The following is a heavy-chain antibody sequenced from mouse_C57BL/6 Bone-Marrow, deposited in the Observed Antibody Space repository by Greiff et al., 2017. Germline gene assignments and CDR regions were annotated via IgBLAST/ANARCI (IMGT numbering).Heavy chain of an antibody. Sequence: QVQLQQSGAELVRPGTSVTMSCKASGYTFTNYWIGWAKQRPGHGLEWIGDIYPGGGYTNYNEKFKGKATLTADKSSSTAYMQLSSLTSEDSAIYYCATYYSNYSLSMDYGGQGTSVTVSS. J-gene: IGHJ4*01. D-gene: IGHD2-5*01. V-gene: IGHV1-63*01. CDR2: IYPGGGYT. CDR1: GYTFTNYW. CDR3: ATYYSNYSLSMDY.